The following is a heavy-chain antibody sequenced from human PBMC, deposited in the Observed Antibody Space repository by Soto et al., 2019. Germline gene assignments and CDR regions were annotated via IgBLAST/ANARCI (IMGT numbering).Heavy chain of an antibody. CDR1: GLTFTRSG. D-gene: IGHD3-10*01. CDR2: IWYDGTSK. CDR3: VRDLSRSENYKNDAFHI. J-gene: IGHJ3*02. Sequence: QVQLVESGGGVVQSGTSLRLSCAASGLTFTRSGMHWVRQAPGKGLEWVAVIWYDGTSKYYGDSVKGRFTISRDNSKNTLYLHMNSLRAEDTAVYYCVRDLSRSENYKNDAFHIWGQGTMVTVSS. V-gene: IGHV3-33*01.